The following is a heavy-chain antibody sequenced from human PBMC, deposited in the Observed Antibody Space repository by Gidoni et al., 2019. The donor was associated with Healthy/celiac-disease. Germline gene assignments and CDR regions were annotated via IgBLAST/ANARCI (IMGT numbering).Heavy chain of an antibody. Sequence: QVQLQQWGAGLLTPSETLSLTCAVYGGSFSGYYWSWIRQPPGKGLEWIGEINHSGSTNYNPSLKSRVTISVDTSKNQFSLKLSSVTAADTAVYYCARTYSSSSGTFDYWGQGTLVTVSS. CDR1: GGSFSGYY. V-gene: IGHV4-34*01. D-gene: IGHD6-6*01. CDR2: INHSGST. J-gene: IGHJ4*02. CDR3: ARTYSSSSGTFDY.